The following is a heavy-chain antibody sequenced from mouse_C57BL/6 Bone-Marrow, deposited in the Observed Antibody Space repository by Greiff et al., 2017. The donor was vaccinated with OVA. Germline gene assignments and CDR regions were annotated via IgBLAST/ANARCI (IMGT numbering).Heavy chain of an antibody. CDR3: ARPDYYGSSYDFFAY. Sequence: EVKLMESGGDLVKPGGSLKLSCAASGFTFSSYGMSWVRQTPDKRLEWVATISSGGSYTSYPDSVKGRFTISRDNAKNTLYLQMSSLKSEDTAMYYCARPDYYGSSYDFFAYWGQGTLVTVSA. CDR1: GFTFSSYG. V-gene: IGHV5-6*01. D-gene: IGHD1-1*01. J-gene: IGHJ3*01. CDR2: ISSGGSYT.